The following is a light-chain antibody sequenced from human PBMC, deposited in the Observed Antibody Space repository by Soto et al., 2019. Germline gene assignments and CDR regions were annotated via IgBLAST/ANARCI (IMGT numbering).Light chain of an antibody. J-gene: IGLJ3*02. Sequence: QSALTQPASVSGSPGQSITISCTGTSSDVGSYNLVSWYQQYAGKAPKLMIYEGSKRPTGVSSRFSGSKSGNTASLTISGLQAEDEADYYCCSYAGSGTWVFGGGTKLTFL. CDR2: EGS. CDR1: SSDVGSYNL. CDR3: CSYAGSGTWV. V-gene: IGLV2-23*01.